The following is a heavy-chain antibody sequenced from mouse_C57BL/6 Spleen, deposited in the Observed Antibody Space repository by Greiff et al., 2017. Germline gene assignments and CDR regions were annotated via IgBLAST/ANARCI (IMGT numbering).Heavy chain of an antibody. CDR1: GYTFTSYW. CDR3: ANYYGSSYYYYAMDY. Sequence: QVQLQQPGAELVKPGASVKLSCKASGYTFTSYWMYWVKQRPGQGLEWIGMIHPNSGSTNYNEKFKSKATLTVDKSSSTAYMQLSSLTSEDSAVYYCANYYGSSYYYYAMDYWGQGTSVTVSS. J-gene: IGHJ4*01. V-gene: IGHV1-64*01. D-gene: IGHD1-1*01. CDR2: IHPNSGST.